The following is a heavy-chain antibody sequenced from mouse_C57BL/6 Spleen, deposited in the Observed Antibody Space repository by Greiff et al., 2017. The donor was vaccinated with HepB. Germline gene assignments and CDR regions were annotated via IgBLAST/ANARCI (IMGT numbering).Heavy chain of an antibody. V-gene: IGHV1-69*01. CDR2: IDPSDSYT. CDR1: GYTFTSYW. CDR3: ARSGDSNYDFDY. D-gene: IGHD2-5*01. J-gene: IGHJ2*01. Sequence: VQLQQSGAELVVPGASVKLSCKASGYTFTSYWMHWVKQRPGQGLEWIGEIDPSDSYTNYNQKFKGKSTLTVDKSSSTAYMQLSSLTSEDSAVYYCARSGDSNYDFDYWGQGTTLTVSS.